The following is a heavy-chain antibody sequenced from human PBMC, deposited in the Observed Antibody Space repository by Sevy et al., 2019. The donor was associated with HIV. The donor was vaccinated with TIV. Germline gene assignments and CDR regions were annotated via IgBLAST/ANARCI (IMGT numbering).Heavy chain of an antibody. CDR3: AREDSNYDVGRCYYYGMDV. J-gene: IGHJ6*02. D-gene: IGHD4-4*01. V-gene: IGHV3-7*01. CDR1: GFTFSSYW. Sequence: GGSLRLSCAASGFTFSSYWMSWVRQAPGKGLEWVANIKQDGSEKYYVDSVKGRFTISRDNAKNSLYLQMNSLRAEDPAVYYCAREDSNYDVGRCYYYGMDVWGQGTTVTVSS. CDR2: IKQDGSEK.